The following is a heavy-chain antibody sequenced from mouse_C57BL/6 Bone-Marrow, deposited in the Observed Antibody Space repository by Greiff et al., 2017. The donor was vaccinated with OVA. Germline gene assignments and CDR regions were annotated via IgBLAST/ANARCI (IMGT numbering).Heavy chain of an antibody. CDR1: GFTFSSYG. CDR3: ARQRDYDV. CDR2: ISSGGSYT. D-gene: IGHD2-4*01. Sequence: DVKLVESGGDLVKPGGSLKLSCAASGFTFSSYGMSWVRQTPDKRLEWVATISSGGSYTYYPDSVKGRFTISRDNAKNTLYLQMSSLKSEDTAMYYCARQRDYDVWGQGTLVTVSA. J-gene: IGHJ3*01. V-gene: IGHV5-6*02.